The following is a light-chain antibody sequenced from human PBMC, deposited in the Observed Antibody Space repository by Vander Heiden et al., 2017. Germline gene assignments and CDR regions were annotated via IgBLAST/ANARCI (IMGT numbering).Light chain of an antibody. J-gene: IGKJ4*01. CDR2: GAS. V-gene: IGKV1-6*01. CDR1: QDIRNE. Sequence: AIQMTQSPSSLSASVGDRVTITCRASQDIRNELGWYQQKAGKAPKVLIYGASSLHSGVPSRFSGSGSGTDFTLTISSLQPEDFATYFCLQDYNYPCTFGGGTKVQIK. CDR3: LQDYNYPCT.